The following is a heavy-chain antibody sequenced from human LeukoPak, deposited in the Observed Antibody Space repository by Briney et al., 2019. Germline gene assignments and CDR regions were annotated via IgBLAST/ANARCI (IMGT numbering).Heavy chain of an antibody. Sequence: ASVKVSCKASGYTFTGYYMHWVRQAPGQGLEWMGWINPNSGNTNYAQKLQGRVTMTTDTSTSTAYMELRSLRSDDTAVYYCARVTYYDSSGWIDYWGQGTLVTVSS. D-gene: IGHD3-22*01. V-gene: IGHV1-18*04. CDR2: INPNSGNT. CDR1: GYTFTGYY. J-gene: IGHJ4*02. CDR3: ARVTYYDSSGWIDY.